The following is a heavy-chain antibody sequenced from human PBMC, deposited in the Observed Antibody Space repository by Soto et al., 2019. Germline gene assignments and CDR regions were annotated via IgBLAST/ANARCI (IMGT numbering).Heavy chain of an antibody. CDR3: ARENYYGSGSYLYGMDV. V-gene: IGHV3-7*01. Sequence: EVQLVESGGGLVQPGGSVRLSCAASGFTFSSYWMSWVRQAPGKGLEWVANIKQDGSEKYYVDSVKGRFTISRDNAMNSLYLQMNSLRAEDTAVYYCARENYYGSGSYLYGMDVWGQGTTVTVSS. J-gene: IGHJ6*02. CDR1: GFTFSSYW. D-gene: IGHD3-10*01. CDR2: IKQDGSEK.